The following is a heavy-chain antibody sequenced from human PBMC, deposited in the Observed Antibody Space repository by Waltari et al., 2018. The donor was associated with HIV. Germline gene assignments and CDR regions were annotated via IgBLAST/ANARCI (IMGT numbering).Heavy chain of an antibody. CDR2: IIPIFGTA. CDR1: GGTFSSYA. J-gene: IGHJ6*02. Sequence: QVQLVQSGAEVKKPGSSVKVSCKASGGTFSSYAISWVRQAPGQGLEWMGGIIPIFGTANYAQKFQGRVTITADKSTSTAYMELSSLRSEDTAVYYCASLAASAPYYYYGMDVWGQGTTVTVSS. V-gene: IGHV1-69*06. D-gene: IGHD6-13*01. CDR3: ASLAASAPYYYYGMDV.